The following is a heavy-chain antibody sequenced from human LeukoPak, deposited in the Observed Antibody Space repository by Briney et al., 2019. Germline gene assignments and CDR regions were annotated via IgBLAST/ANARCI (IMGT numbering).Heavy chain of an antibody. Sequence: QPGGSLRLSCAASGFTFSSYWMHWVRQAPGKGLVWVSRINSDGSTTSYADSVKGRITISRDNAKNTLYLQMNSLRAEDTAVYYCARDLYYYGSGNYAPGLPDYWGQGTLVTVSS. J-gene: IGHJ4*02. CDR1: GFTFSSYW. CDR2: INSDGSTT. V-gene: IGHV3-74*01. CDR3: ARDLYYYGSGNYAPGLPDY. D-gene: IGHD3-10*01.